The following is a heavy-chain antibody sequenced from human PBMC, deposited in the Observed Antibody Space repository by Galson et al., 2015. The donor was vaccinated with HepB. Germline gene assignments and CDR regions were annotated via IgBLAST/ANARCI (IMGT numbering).Heavy chain of an antibody. D-gene: IGHD6-19*01. Sequence: SVKVSCKASGGTFSSYTISWVRQAPGQGLEWMGRIIPILGIANYAQKFQGRVTITTDKSTSTAYMELSSLRSEDTAVYYCARLTAVAGTRRTGYFDLWGRGTLVTVSS. CDR1: GGTFSSYT. J-gene: IGHJ2*01. CDR2: IIPILGIA. CDR3: ARLTAVAGTRRTGYFDL. V-gene: IGHV1-69*02.